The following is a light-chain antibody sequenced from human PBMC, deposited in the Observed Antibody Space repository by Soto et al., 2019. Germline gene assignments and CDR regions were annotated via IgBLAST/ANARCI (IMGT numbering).Light chain of an antibody. V-gene: IGLV2-11*01. J-gene: IGLJ1*01. Sequence: QSVLTQPRSVSGSPGQSVTISCTGTSSDVGGYNYVSWYQQHPGKTPKLIIYDVSEQPSGVPDRFSGSKSGNTASLTISGLQAEDEADYYCCSYAGSYSLYVFGTGTKVTVL. CDR2: DVS. CDR1: SSDVGGYNY. CDR3: CSYAGSYSLYV.